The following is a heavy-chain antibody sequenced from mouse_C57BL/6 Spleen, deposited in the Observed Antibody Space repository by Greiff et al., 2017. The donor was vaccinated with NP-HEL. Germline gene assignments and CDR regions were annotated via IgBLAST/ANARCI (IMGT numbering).Heavy chain of an antibody. Sequence: QVQLQQPGAELVKPGASVKMSCKASGYTFTSYWITWVKQRPGQGLEWIGAIYPGSGSTNYNEKFKSKATLTVDTSSSTAYMQLSSLTSEDSAVYYWARYSYDYDAWFAYWGQGTLVTVSA. CDR2: IYPGSGST. V-gene: IGHV1-55*01. CDR1: GYTFTSYW. CDR3: ARYSYDYDAWFAY. J-gene: IGHJ3*01. D-gene: IGHD2-4*01.